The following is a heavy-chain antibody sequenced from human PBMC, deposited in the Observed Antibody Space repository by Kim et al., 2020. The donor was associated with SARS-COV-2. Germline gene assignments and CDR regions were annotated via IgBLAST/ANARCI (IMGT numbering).Heavy chain of an antibody. CDR2: SGST. J-gene: IGHJ4*02. Sequence: SGSTNYNPSLKSRVTMSVDTSKNQFSLKLSSVTAADTAVYYCARGPSDGYWGQGTLVTVSS. V-gene: IGHV4-4*07. CDR3: ARGPSDGY.